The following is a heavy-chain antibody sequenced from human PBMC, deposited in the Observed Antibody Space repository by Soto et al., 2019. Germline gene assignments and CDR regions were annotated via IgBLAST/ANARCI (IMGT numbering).Heavy chain of an antibody. CDR1: GFAVSANY. CDR2: IYSGGDT. J-gene: IGHJ4*02. CDR3: STRMTTAPY. Sequence: EAHMVGSGGGLVQPGGSLRLSCAASGFAVSANYLSGVRQAPGRGLEWVSLIYSGGDTDYADSVRGRFTISRDKSKNTLYLQMNSLKAENTAVYYCSTRMTTAPYWGQGALVNVSS. V-gene: IGHV3-66*01. D-gene: IGHD4-17*01.